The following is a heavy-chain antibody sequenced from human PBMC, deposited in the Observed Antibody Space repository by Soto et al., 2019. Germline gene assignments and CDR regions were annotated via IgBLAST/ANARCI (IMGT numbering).Heavy chain of an antibody. V-gene: IGHV2-5*02. CDR2: IYWDGDK. CDR1: GFSLSSSGVA. Sequence: SGPTLVNPTQTLTLTCTFSGFSLSSSGVAVGWTRQPPGKALEWLALIYWDGDKRYNPSLSSRLTITKDTSKNQVVLTMTNVEPVDTATYFCTHSGTLVTVNYFDYWGQGTLVTVSS. D-gene: IGHD4-17*01. CDR3: THSGTLVTVNYFDY. J-gene: IGHJ4*02.